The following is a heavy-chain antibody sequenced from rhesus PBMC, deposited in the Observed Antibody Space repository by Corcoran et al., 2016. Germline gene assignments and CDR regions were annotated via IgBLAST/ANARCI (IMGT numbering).Heavy chain of an antibody. D-gene: IGHD1-20*01. V-gene: IGHV2-95*01. CDR3: ARVDIAGTTFGDY. CDR2: IYWNDSK. J-gene: IGHJ4*01. Sequence: QVTLKESGPALVKHTQTLTLTCTFSGFSISTTGTGVGWIRQPPGKALEWLASIYWNDSKYYSTSLKSRLTISKDTSKNQVVLTMTNMDPVDTATYYCARVDIAGTTFGDYWGQGVLVTVSS. CDR1: GFSISTTGTG.